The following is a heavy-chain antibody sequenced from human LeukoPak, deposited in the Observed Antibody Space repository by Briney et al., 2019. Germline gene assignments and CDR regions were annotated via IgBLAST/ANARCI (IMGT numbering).Heavy chain of an antibody. V-gene: IGHV1-2*02. Sequence: GASVKVSCKASGYTFTGYYMHWVRQAPGQGLEWMGWINPNSGGTNYAQKFQGRVTMTRDTSISTAYMELSRLRSDDTAVYYCARDFYDSSGYYGSSFDYWGQGTLVTVSS. CDR3: ARDFYDSSGYYGSSFDY. J-gene: IGHJ4*02. CDR2: INPNSGGT. D-gene: IGHD3-22*01. CDR1: GYTFTGYY.